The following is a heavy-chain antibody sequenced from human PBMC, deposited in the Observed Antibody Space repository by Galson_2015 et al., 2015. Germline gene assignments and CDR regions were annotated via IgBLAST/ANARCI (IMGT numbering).Heavy chain of an antibody. D-gene: IGHD1-14*01. Sequence: SLRLSCAASGFTFRNYWMVWVRQTPEKGLQWVAKIKYDGSQTLYVDSVKGRFTISRDNAENSLGLQMNSLRADDTAVYYCARDANRGGEFDYWGQGALVTVSS. CDR3: ARDANRGGEFDY. V-gene: IGHV3-7*03. J-gene: IGHJ4*02. CDR1: GFTFRNYW. CDR2: IKYDGSQT.